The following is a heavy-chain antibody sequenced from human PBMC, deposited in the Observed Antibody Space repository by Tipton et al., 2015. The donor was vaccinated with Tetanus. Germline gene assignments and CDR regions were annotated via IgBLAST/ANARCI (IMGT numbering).Heavy chain of an antibody. CDR3: ARDLGSVAENWFDI. V-gene: IGHV4-4*07. CDR2: IYTRGSD. D-gene: IGHD6-19*01. CDR1: GDYILNHY. Sequence: QLVQSGAEVKPSETLSLTCTVSGDYILNHYWSWIRQPAGKGLEWIGRIYTRGSDYYNPSLKSRATVSVDPSNNQVSLKLSSVTAADTAVYYCARDLGSVAENWFDIWGQGVLVTVSS. J-gene: IGHJ5*02.